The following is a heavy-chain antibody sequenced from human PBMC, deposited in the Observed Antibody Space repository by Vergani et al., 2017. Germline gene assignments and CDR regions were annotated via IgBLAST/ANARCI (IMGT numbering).Heavy chain of an antibody. CDR1: GYTFSSYG. J-gene: IGHJ5*02. CDR3: ARDRRYYFDSIGYIRCDP. V-gene: IGHV1-18*01. D-gene: IGHD3-22*01. CDR2: ISDYNGDT. Sequence: QLVQSGAEVKKPGASVKISCKASGYTFSSYGISWVRQAPGQGLEWMGWISDYNGDTKYAQKLQGRVTMTTDTSTTTVYMELRCLRSDDTAVYYCARDRRYYFDSIGYIRCDPWGQGTLVTVSS.